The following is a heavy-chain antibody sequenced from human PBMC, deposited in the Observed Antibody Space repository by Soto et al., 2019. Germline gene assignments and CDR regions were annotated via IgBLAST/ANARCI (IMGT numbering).Heavy chain of an antibody. Sequence: QVQLVQSGAEVKKPGSSVKVSCKASGGTFSSYAISWVRQAPGQVLEWMGGIIPIFGTTNYAQKFQGRITITADESTSTAYMELSSLRSEDTAVYYCARDDSYYDSSGYYYSDWGQGTLVTVSS. CDR2: IIPIFGTT. CDR1: GGTFSSYA. V-gene: IGHV1-69*12. D-gene: IGHD3-22*01. J-gene: IGHJ4*02. CDR3: ARDDSYYDSSGYYYSD.